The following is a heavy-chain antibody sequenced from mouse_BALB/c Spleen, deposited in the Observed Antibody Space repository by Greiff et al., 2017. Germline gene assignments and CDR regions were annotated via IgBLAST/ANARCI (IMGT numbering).Heavy chain of an antibody. CDR2: ISYDGSN. CDR1: GYSINSGYY. J-gene: IGHJ2*01. CDR3: ARREDYYGPPDY. Sequence: ESGPGLVKPSQSLSLTCSVTGYSINSGYYWNWIRQFPGNTLEWMGYISYDGSNNYNPSLKNRISITRDTSKNQFFLKLNSVTTEDTATYYCARREDYYGPPDYWGQGTTLTVSS. D-gene: IGHD1-2*01. V-gene: IGHV3-6*02.